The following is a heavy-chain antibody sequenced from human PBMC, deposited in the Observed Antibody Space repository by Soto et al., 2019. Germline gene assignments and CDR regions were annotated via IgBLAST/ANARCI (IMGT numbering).Heavy chain of an antibody. CDR3: ARGGYFDSRDYLAY. CDR2: IIPIFGTA. CDR1: GCPFSSYA. V-gene: IGHV1-69*13. Sequence: WASVKVSCKASGCPFSSYAISCVRQPPGQGLEWMGGIIPIFGTARYAQKFPGRVTITADESTSTAYMGLSSLRSEETAVYYCARGGYFDSRDYLAYWSRGTAVTVAS. J-gene: IGHJ4*02. D-gene: IGHD3-22*01.